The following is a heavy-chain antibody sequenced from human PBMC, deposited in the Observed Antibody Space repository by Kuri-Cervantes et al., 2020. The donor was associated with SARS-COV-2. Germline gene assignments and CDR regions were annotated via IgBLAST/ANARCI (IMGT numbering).Heavy chain of an antibody. V-gene: IGHV4-61*02. Sequence: SETLSLTCTVSGGSISSGSYYWRWNRQPAGKGLEWIGRIYTSGSTNYNPSLKSRVTISVDTSKNQFSLKLSSVTAADTAVYYCARSADSSWGYFDYWGQGTLVTVSS. J-gene: IGHJ4*02. CDR3: ARSADSSWGYFDY. D-gene: IGHD6-13*01. CDR1: GGSISSGSYY. CDR2: IYTSGST.